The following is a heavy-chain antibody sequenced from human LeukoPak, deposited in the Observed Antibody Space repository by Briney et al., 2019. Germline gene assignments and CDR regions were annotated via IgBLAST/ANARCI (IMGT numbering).Heavy chain of an antibody. CDR1: GGSISSYY. CDR2: IYTSGST. CDR3: ARMLWFGRGNYYYYMDV. J-gene: IGHJ6*03. D-gene: IGHD3-10*01. V-gene: IGHV4-4*07. Sequence: PSETLSLTCTVSGGSISSYYWSWIRQPAGKGLEWIGRIYTSGSTNYNPSLKSRVTMSVDTSKNQFSLKLSSVTAADTAVYYCARMLWFGRGNYYYYMDVWGKGTTVTISS.